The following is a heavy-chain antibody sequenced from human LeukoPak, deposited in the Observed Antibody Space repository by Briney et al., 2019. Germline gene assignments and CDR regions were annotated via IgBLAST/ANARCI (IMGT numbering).Heavy chain of an antibody. CDR1: GFTFSSYT. Sequence: AGVSLRLSCAASGFTFSSYTMSGVPQAPGKGLEWVSATSCIRCSTYYADYVKGRFTISRANSKKTLFLQMISLREEDTAVYYRAKHGYCSGTNCFFDYWGKGPLVTVS. D-gene: IGHD2-2*03. V-gene: IGHV3-23*01. J-gene: IGHJ4*02. CDR2: TSCIRCST. CDR3: AKHGYCSGTNCFFDY.